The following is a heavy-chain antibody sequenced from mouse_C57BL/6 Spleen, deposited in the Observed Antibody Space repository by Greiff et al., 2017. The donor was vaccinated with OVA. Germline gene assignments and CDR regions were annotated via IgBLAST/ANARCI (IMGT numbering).Heavy chain of an antibody. V-gene: IGHV1-52*01. CDR1: GYTFTSYW. Sequence: QVQLQQPGAELVRPGSSVKLSCKASGYTFTSYWMHWVKQRPIQGLEWIGNIDPSDSETHYNQKFKDKATLTVDKSSSTAYMQLSSLPSEDSAVYYCARLTTVSYYFDYWGQGTTLTVSS. D-gene: IGHD1-1*01. J-gene: IGHJ2*01. CDR3: ARLTTVSYYFDY. CDR2: IDPSDSET.